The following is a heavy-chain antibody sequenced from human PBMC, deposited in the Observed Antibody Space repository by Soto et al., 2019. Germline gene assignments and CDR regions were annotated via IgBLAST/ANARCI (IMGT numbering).Heavy chain of an antibody. V-gene: IGHV3-48*03. J-gene: IGHJ6*02. CDR1: GFTFGSYE. D-gene: IGHD6-19*01. CDR3: ARVGGWEIFCMDV. Sequence: PGGSLRLSCAASGFTFGSYEMNWVRQAPGKGLEWVSYISSSGSTIYYADSVKGRFNIARDNAKNSLYLQMNSLRAEDTAVYYCARVGGWEIFCMDVWGQGTTVTVSS. CDR2: ISSSGSTI.